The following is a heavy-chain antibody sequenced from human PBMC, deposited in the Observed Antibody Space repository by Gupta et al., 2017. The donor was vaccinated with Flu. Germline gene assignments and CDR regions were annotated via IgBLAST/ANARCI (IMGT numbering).Heavy chain of an antibody. CDR3: ANSGDQNVDTAMGQIFDY. J-gene: IGHJ4*02. CDR1: GFTFCSHA. CDR2: ISGSGGST. Sequence: EVQLLASGGGLVQPGGSLRLSCAASGFTFCSHAMSWVRPAPGKGLEWVSAISGSGGSTYYADSVKGRFTISRDNSKNTLYLQMNSLRAEDTAVYYCANSGDQNVDTAMGQIFDYWGQGTLVTVSS. D-gene: IGHD5-18*01. V-gene: IGHV3-23*01.